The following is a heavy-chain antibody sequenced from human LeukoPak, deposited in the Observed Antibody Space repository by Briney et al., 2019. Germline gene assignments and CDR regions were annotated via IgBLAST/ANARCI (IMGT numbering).Heavy chain of an antibody. CDR2: IKQDGSEK. CDR1: GFTFSSYW. J-gene: IGHJ6*03. V-gene: IGHV3-7*01. D-gene: IGHD3-10*01. Sequence: GGSLRLSCAASGFTFSSYWMSWVRQAPGKGLEGVANIKQDGSEKYYVDSVKGRFTISRDNAKNSLYLQMNSLRAEDTAVYYCARAEITMVRGVTYTPDYYHYMDVWGKGTTVTVSS. CDR3: ARAEITMVRGVTYTPDYYHYMDV.